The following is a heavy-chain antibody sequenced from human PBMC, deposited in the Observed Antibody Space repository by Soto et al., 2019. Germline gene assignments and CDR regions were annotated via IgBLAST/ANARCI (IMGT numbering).Heavy chain of an antibody. Sequence: QVQLVESGGGAVQPGRSLRLSCAASGFTFSSYAMHWVRQAPGKGLEWVAVISYDGSNKYYADSVKGRFTISRDNSKNTLYLQMNSLRAEDTAVYYCARGRANYDFWSGYAEFYGMDVWGQGTTVTVSS. CDR2: ISYDGSNK. V-gene: IGHV3-30-3*01. D-gene: IGHD3-3*01. J-gene: IGHJ6*02. CDR1: GFTFSSYA. CDR3: ARGRANYDFWSGYAEFYGMDV.